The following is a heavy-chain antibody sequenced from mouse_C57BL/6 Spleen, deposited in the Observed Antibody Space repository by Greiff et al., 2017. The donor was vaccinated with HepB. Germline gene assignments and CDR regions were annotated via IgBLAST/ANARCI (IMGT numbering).Heavy chain of an antibody. CDR3: ARTGRGWYFDV. CDR1: GYTFTSYW. J-gene: IGHJ1*03. V-gene: IGHV1-52*01. Sequence: QVQLKQPGAELVRPGSSVKLSCKASGYTFTSYWMHWVKQRPIQGLEWIGNIDPSDSETHYNQKFKDKATLTVDKSSSTAYMQLSSLTSEDSAVYYCARTGRGWYFDVWGTGTTVTVSS. D-gene: IGHD4-1*01. CDR2: IDPSDSET.